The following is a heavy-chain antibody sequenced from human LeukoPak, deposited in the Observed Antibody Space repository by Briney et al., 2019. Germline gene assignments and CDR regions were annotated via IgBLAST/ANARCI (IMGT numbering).Heavy chain of an antibody. J-gene: IGHJ3*02. V-gene: IGHV3-74*01. Sequence: SLRLSCAASGFTFSNYWMHWVRQDPGKGLVWVSFINPDGSTTNYADSVKGRFTISRDNAKNALYLQMNSLRAEDTAVYYCARGDDYGDSGGDAFDIWGQGTMVTVSS. D-gene: IGHD4-17*01. CDR2: INPDGSTT. CDR3: ARGDDYGDSGGDAFDI. CDR1: GFTFSNYW.